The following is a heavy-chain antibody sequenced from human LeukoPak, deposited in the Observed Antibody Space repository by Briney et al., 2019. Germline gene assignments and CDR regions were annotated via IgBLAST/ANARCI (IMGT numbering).Heavy chain of an antibody. CDR3: ARSDGYYYFYYYMDV. J-gene: IGHJ6*03. Sequence: PGGSLRLSCAASGFTFSDYYMSWVRQAPGKGLEWVSYISGGGSIIYYADSVKGRFTISRDNAKNSLYLQMNSLRAEDTAVYYCARSDGYYYFYYYMDVWGKGATVTISS. CDR1: GFTFSDYY. V-gene: IGHV3-11*01. CDR2: ISGGGSII. D-gene: IGHD2-21*02.